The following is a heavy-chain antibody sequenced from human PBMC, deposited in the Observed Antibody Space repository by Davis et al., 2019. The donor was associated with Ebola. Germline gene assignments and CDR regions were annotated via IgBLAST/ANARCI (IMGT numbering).Heavy chain of an antibody. D-gene: IGHD2-2*02. V-gene: IGHV1-69*13. CDR1: GYTLTDYQ. Sequence: SVKVSCKASGYTLTDYQMHWVRQAPGQGLEWMGEIIPIFGTANYAQKFQGRVTITADESTSTAYMELSRLRSDDTAVYYCAREVVVVPAAILVGEDWFDPWGQGTLVTVSS. CDR2: IIPIFGTA. CDR3: AREVVVVPAAILVGEDWFDP. J-gene: IGHJ5*02.